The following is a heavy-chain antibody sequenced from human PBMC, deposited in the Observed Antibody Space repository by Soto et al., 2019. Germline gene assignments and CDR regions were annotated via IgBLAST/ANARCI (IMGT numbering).Heavy chain of an antibody. V-gene: IGHV1-46*01. Sequence: QVQLVQSGAEVKKPGASVKVSCKASGYIFTSYYIHWVRQAPGQGLEWMGRINPSGGSTTYAQKFQGRVTMTRDTSKSTVYMELNSLRSEDTAVYYCARGYCSSSSCSSDNWFDPWGQGTLVTVSS. CDR2: INPSGGST. D-gene: IGHD2-2*01. CDR3: ARGYCSSSSCSSDNWFDP. J-gene: IGHJ5*02. CDR1: GYIFTSYY.